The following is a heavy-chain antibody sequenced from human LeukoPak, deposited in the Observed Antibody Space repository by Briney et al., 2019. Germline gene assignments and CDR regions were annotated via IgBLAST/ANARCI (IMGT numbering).Heavy chain of an antibody. CDR3: ARGTTGGFDP. CDR2: IYYSGST. Sequence: SETLSLTCTVSGGSISSYYWSWIRQPPGKGLEWIGCIYYSGSTNYNPSLKSRVTISVDTSKNQLSLKLSSVTAADTAVYYCARGTTGGFDPWGQGTLVTVSS. D-gene: IGHD1-1*01. J-gene: IGHJ5*02. V-gene: IGHV4-59*12. CDR1: GGSISSYY.